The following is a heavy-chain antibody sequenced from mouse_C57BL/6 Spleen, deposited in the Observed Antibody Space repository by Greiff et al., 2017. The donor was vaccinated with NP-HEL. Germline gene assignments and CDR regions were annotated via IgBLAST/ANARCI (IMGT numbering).Heavy chain of an antibody. V-gene: IGHV3-6*01. CDR2: ISYDGSN. J-gene: IGHJ3*01. D-gene: IGHD1-1*01. CDR1: GYSITSGYY. CDR3: AREGSSYVAWFAY. Sequence: EVKLQESGPGLVKPSQSLSLTCSVTGYSITSGYYWNWIRQFPGNKLEWMGYISYDGSNNYNPSLKNRISITRDTSKNQFFLKLNSVTTEDTATYYCAREGSSYVAWFAYWGQGTLVTVSA.